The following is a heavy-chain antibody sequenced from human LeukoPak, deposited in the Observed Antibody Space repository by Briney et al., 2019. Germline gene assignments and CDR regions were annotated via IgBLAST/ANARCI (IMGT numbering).Heavy chain of an antibody. CDR2: ISGSGGST. CDR3: AKDVCRYNSGCLSFDY. J-gene: IGHJ4*02. V-gene: IGHV3-23*01. Sequence: PGGSLRLSCAASGFTFSSYAMSWVRQAPGKGLEWVSAISGSGGSTYYADSVKGRFTIFRDNSKNTLYLQMNSLRVEDTAVYYCAKDVCRYNSGCLSFDYWGQGTLVTVSS. CDR1: GFTFSSYA. D-gene: IGHD6-19*01.